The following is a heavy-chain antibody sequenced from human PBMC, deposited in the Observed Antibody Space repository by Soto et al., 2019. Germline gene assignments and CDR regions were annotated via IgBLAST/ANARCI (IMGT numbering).Heavy chain of an antibody. CDR2: IYPRDSDT. D-gene: IGHD1-26*01. J-gene: IGHJ3*02. CDR1: GYIFTTYW. CDR3: ARPGSGSYLDGFDI. Sequence: PGECLKSAGHGSGYIFTTYWIGWVRQRPGKGLEWMGIIYPRDSDTRYSPSLQGQVTMSADTSINTAYLQWSSLKASDTAMYYCARPGSGSYLDGFDIWGQGTLVTVSS. V-gene: IGHV5-51*03.